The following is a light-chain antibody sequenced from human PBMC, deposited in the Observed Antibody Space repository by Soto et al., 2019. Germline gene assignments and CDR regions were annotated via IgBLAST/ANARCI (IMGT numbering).Light chain of an antibody. V-gene: IGKV1-39*01. Sequence: DLQMTQSPSSLSASVGDRVTITCRASQSISSYLNWYQQKPGKAPKLRIYAASSLQSGVPSRFSGSGSGTDLTLTISSLQPEDFATYYCQQSYSTPLFAFGRGTKVDIK. CDR1: QSISSY. J-gene: IGKJ3*01. CDR3: QQSYSTPLFA. CDR2: AAS.